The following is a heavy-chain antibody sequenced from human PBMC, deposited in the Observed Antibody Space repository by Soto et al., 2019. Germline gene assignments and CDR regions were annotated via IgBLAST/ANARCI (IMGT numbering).Heavy chain of an antibody. V-gene: IGHV3-74*01. J-gene: IGHJ6*02. CDR1: GFTFSSYW. CDR2: INSDGSST. CDR3: ARDMYYYDRDYYYYYGMDV. Sequence: GGSLRLSCAASGFTFSSYWMHWVRQAPGKGLVWVSRINSDGSSTSYADSVKGRFTISRDNAKNTLYLQMNSLRAEDTAVYYCARDMYYYDRDYYYYYGMDVWGQGTTVTVSS. D-gene: IGHD3-22*01.